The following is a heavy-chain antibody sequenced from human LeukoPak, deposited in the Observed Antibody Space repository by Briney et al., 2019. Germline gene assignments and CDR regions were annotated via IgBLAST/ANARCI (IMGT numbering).Heavy chain of an antibody. V-gene: IGHV1-2*02. Sequence: ASVKVSCKASGYTLIGYYMHWVRQAPGQGLEYMGWINPQSGGTNNAQKFQGRVTMTRGTSISTAYMDLRRLKSDDTAVYYCARSASGSYWNFQHWGQGTLVTVSS. CDR3: ARSASGSYWNFQH. J-gene: IGHJ1*01. CDR2: INPQSGGT. D-gene: IGHD1-26*01. CDR1: GYTLIGYY.